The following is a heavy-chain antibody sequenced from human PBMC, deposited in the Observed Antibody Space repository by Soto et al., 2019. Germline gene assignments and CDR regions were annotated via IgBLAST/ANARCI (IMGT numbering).Heavy chain of an antibody. V-gene: IGHV1-18*01. CDR3: ARAFKHALRFLEWFPPMDYYYYYMDV. J-gene: IGHJ6*03. CDR2: ISAYNGNT. CDR1: GYTFTSYG. Sequence: ASVKVSCKASGYTFTSYGISWVRQAPGQGLEWMGWISAYNGNTNYAQKLQGRVTMTTDTSTSTAYMELRSLRSDDTAVYYCARAFKHALRFLEWFPPMDYYYYYMDVWGKGTTVTVSS. D-gene: IGHD3-3*01.